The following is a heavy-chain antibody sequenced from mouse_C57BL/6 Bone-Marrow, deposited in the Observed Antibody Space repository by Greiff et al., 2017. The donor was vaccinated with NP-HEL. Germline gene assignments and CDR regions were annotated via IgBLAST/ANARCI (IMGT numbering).Heavy chain of an antibody. J-gene: IGHJ3*01. Sequence: QVQLQQSGPGLVQPSQSLSITCTVSGFSLTSYGVHWVRQSPGKGLEWLGVIWSGGSTDYNAAFISRLSISKDNSKSQVFFKMNRLKADDTAIYYCDRMTGNYPAWFAYWGQGTLVTVSA. D-gene: IGHD2-1*01. CDR3: DRMTGNYPAWFAY. CDR2: IWSGGST. V-gene: IGHV2-2*01. CDR1: GFSLTSYG.